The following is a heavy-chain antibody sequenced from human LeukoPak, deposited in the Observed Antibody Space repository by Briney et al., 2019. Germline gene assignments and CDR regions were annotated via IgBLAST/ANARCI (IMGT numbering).Heavy chain of an antibody. J-gene: IGHJ3*01. Sequence: GGSLRLSCAASGFTFSSYGMNWVRQAPGKGLEWVSGMSGSGSSTYYADSVKGRFIISRDTSKNTLYLQMNSLRAEDTAVYYCARQAREHSSYYGAPFDFWGQGTMVTVSS. CDR2: MSGSGSST. CDR3: ARQAREHSSYYGAPFDF. D-gene: IGHD3-10*01. V-gene: IGHV3-23*01. CDR1: GFTFSSYG.